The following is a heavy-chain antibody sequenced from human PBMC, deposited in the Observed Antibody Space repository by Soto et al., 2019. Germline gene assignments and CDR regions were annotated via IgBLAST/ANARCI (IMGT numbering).Heavy chain of an antibody. CDR1: GFTFSSYA. D-gene: IGHD3-22*01. V-gene: IGHV3-30-3*01. J-gene: IGHJ4*02. Sequence: GGSLRLSCAASGFTFSSYAMHWGRQAPGKGLEWVAVISYDGSNKYYADSVKGRFTIPRDNSKNTLYLQMNSLRAEDTAVYYCARDKGNYYDSSGYWGPLDYWGQGTLVTVSS. CDR3: ARDKGNYYDSSGYWGPLDY. CDR2: ISYDGSNK.